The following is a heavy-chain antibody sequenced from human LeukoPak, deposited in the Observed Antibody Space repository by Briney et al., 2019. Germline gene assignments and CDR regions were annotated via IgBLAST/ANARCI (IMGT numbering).Heavy chain of an antibody. CDR2: IGISGYST. V-gene: IGHV3-23*01. CDR3: AKDPTVTAPYYYYGMDV. Sequence: GGSLRLSCAASGFKFDNYAMTWVRQAPGKGLEWVSSIGISGYSTYYADSLKGRVTISRDNSNNTLYLQMNSLRAEDTAVYYCAKDPTVTAPYYYYGMDVWGQGTTVTVSS. D-gene: IGHD4-17*01. CDR1: GFKFDNYA. J-gene: IGHJ6*02.